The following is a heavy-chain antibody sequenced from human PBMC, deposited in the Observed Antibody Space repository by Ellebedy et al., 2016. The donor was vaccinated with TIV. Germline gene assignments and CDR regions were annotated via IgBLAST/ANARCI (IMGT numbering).Heavy chain of an antibody. V-gene: IGHV5-51*01. CDR2: IYPGDSET. J-gene: IGHJ4*02. CDR1: GYSFTDYW. Sequence: PGGSLRLSCKGSGYSFTDYWIGWVRQMPGKGLEWVAVIYPGDSETRYSPSFQGQVTISADKSISTAYLQWSSLKASDTAMYYCARYEGYNYASFDYWGQGTLVTVSS. D-gene: IGHD5-18*01. CDR3: ARYEGYNYASFDY.